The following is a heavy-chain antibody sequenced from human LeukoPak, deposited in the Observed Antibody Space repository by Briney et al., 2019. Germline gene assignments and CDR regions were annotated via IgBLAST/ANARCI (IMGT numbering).Heavy chain of an antibody. D-gene: IGHD3-22*01. J-gene: IGHJ5*01. Sequence: ASVRVSCKTSGYSFTDYYIHWVRQAPGQGLEWMGWINTKSGRTSSARKFQGRVTMTRDPSITTVYMDMAWLTSDDTAVYYCARDLWNFYDDSGYNRDFDSWGQGTLVTVSS. V-gene: IGHV1-2*02. CDR3: ARDLWNFYDDSGYNRDFDS. CDR1: GYSFTDYY. CDR2: INTKSGRT.